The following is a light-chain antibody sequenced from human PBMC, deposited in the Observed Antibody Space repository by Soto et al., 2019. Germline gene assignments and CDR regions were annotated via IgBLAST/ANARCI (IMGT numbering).Light chain of an antibody. CDR2: GAS. CDR3: QHYGTSVWT. J-gene: IGKJ1*01. V-gene: IGKV3-20*01. Sequence: EIELTQSPGTLSLSPGERATLSCRTSQSVSSSYLAWSQQKPGQAPRLLIYGASSRATGIPDRFSGSGSGTDFTLTSSRLEPEDFAVYYCQHYGTSVWTFGQGTKVEIK. CDR1: QSVSSSY.